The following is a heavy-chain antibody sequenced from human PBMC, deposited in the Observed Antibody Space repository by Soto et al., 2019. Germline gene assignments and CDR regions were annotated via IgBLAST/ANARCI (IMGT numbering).Heavy chain of an antibody. D-gene: IGHD6-19*01. CDR3: AREVAVAGNIDY. Sequence: VKVSCKASGYTFTSYDINWVRQATGQGLEWMGWMNPNSGNTGYAQKFQGRVTMTRNTSISTAYMELSSLRSEDTAVYYCAREVAVAGNIDYWGQGTLVTVSS. J-gene: IGHJ4*02. V-gene: IGHV1-8*01. CDR2: MNPNSGNT. CDR1: GYTFTSYD.